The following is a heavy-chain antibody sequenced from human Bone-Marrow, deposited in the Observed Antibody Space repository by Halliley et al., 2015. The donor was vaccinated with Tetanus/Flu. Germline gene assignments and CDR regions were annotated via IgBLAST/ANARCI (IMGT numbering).Heavy chain of an antibody. J-gene: IGHJ4*02. CDR2: INPTGESP. V-gene: IGHV1-46*04. Sequence: GLINPTGESPRYPQKLQGRATITRDTSTTTVFMELSSLRSEDTAVYYCARGDSGYDPPPYLALWGQGTLVTVSS. CDR3: ARGDSGYDPPPYLAL. D-gene: IGHD5-12*01.